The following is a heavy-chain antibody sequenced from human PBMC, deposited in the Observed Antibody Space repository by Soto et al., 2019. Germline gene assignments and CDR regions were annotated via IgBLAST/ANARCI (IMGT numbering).Heavy chain of an antibody. CDR2: IYYSGST. Sequence: QVQLQESGPGLVKPSQTLSLTCTVSGGSISSGGYYWSWIRQHPGKGLEWIGYIYYSGSTYYNPSIKSRVTISVDKSKNQFSLKLSSVTAADTAVYYCERYGGQGTFDIWGQGTMDTVSS. CDR3: ERYGGQGTFDI. V-gene: IGHV4-31*03. CDR1: GGSISSGGYY. D-gene: IGHD4-17*01. J-gene: IGHJ3*02.